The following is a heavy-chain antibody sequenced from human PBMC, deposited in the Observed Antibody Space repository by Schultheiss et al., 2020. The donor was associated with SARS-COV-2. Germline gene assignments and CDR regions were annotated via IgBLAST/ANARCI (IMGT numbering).Heavy chain of an antibody. V-gene: IGHV3-30*01. D-gene: IGHD3-3*01. Sequence: GESLKISCAASGFSFSSYAMHWVRQAPGKGLEWVAVISYDGSNKYYADSVKGRFTISRDNSKNTLYLQMNSLRAEDTAVYYCAKDPDFWSGYEGMDVWGQGTTVTVSS. CDR1: GFSFSSYA. CDR3: AKDPDFWSGYEGMDV. CDR2: ISYDGSNK. J-gene: IGHJ6*02.